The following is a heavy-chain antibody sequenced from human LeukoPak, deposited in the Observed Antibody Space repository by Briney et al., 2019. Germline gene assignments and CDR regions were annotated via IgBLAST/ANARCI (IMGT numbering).Heavy chain of an antibody. D-gene: IGHD7-27*01. CDR1: GGSISSYY. CDR2: SYYSGST. J-gene: IGHJ3*02. CDR3: ARDALSWGSAFDI. Sequence: SETLSLTCTVSGGSISSYYWSLIRQPPGKGLEWIGYSYYSGSTNYNPSPKSRVTISVDTSKNQFSLKLSSVTAADTAVYYCARDALSWGSAFDIWGQGTMVTVSS. V-gene: IGHV4-59*01.